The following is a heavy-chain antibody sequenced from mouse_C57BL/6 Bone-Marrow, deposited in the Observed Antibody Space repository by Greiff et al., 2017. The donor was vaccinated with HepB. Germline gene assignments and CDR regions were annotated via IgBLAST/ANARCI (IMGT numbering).Heavy chain of an antibody. D-gene: IGHD1-1*01. V-gene: IGHV1-81*01. J-gene: IGHJ3*01. Sequence: VQLVESGAELARPGASVKLSCKASGYTFTSYGISWVKQRTGQGLEWIGEIYPRSGNTYYNEKFKGKATLTADKSSSKAYMELRSLTSEDSAVYFCARASITTVVAPFAYWGQGTLVTVSA. CDR1: GYTFTSYG. CDR3: ARASITTVVAPFAY. CDR2: IYPRSGNT.